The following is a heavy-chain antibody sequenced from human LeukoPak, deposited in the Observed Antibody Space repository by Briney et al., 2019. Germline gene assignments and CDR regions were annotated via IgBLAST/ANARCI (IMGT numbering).Heavy chain of an antibody. V-gene: IGHV4-34*01. CDR3: ARGLGPRYCSSTSCRALFDY. CDR1: GGSFSGYY. CDR2: INHSGST. J-gene: IGHJ4*02. D-gene: IGHD2-2*01. Sequence: SETLSLTCAVYGGSFSGYYWSWIRQPPGEGLEWIGEINHSGSTNYNPSLKSRVTISVDTSKNQFSLKLSSVTAADTAAYYCARGLGPRYCSSTSCRALFDYWGQGTLVTVSS.